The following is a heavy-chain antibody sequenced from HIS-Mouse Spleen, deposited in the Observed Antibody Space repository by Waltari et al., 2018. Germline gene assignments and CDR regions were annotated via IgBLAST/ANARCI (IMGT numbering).Heavy chain of an antibody. CDR3: AKAAPAAEFFDL. CDR1: GFTFSSYG. CDR2: ISYDGSNK. J-gene: IGHJ2*01. D-gene: IGHD2-2*01. V-gene: IGHV3-30*18. Sequence: QVQLVESGGGVVQPGRSLRLSCAASGFTFSSYGMHWVRQAPGKGLEWVAVISYDGSNKYYADSVKGRFTISRDNSKNTLYLQMNSLRAEDTAVYYCAKAAPAAEFFDLWGRGTLVTVSS.